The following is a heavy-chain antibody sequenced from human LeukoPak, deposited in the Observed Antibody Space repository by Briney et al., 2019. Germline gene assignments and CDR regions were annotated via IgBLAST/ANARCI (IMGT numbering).Heavy chain of an antibody. V-gene: IGHV4-39*01. CDR1: GGSISSSSYY. J-gene: IGHJ6*02. CDR2: IYYSGST. Sequence: SETLSLTCTVSGGSISSSSYYWGWIRQPPEKGLEWIGSIYYSGSTYYNPSLKSRVTISVDTSKNQFSLKLSSVTAADTAVYYCANQDYYYGMDVWGQGTTVTVSS. D-gene: IGHD2-2*01. CDR3: ANQDYYYGMDV.